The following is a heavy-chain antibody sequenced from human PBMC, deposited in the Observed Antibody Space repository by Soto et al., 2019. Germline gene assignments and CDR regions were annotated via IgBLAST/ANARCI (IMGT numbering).Heavy chain of an antibody. D-gene: IGHD4-4*01. Sequence: QVHLVQSGAEVKKPGASVKVSCKGSGYRFDTYNIAWVRQAPGQGLEWMGWISTYNGNTNYAQKVQGRVSMTTDTSTNTAYMELRSLRSDDTAVYYCARDRHSRSSHGIVNWFDSWGQGTLVTVSS. CDR3: ARDRHSRSSHGIVNWFDS. J-gene: IGHJ5*01. CDR1: GYRFDTYN. V-gene: IGHV1-18*01. CDR2: ISTYNGNT.